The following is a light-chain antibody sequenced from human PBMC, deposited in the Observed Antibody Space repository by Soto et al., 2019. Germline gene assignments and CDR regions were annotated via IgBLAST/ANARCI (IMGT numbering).Light chain of an antibody. CDR1: SSDVGGYNY. V-gene: IGLV2-14*01. Sequence: QSVLTQPASVSGSRGQSITISCTGTSSDVGGYNYVSWYQQHPGKAPKLMIYDVSNRPSGVSNRFSGSKSGNTASLTISGLQAEDEADYYCSSYTSSSTSYVFGTGTKVT. CDR3: SSYTSSSTSYV. J-gene: IGLJ1*01. CDR2: DVS.